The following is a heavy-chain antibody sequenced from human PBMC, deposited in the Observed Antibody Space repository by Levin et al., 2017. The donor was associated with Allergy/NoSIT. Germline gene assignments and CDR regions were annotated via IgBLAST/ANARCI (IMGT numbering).Heavy chain of an antibody. CDR3: ARVIRGVTDY. V-gene: IGHV4-30-2*01. D-gene: IGHD3-10*01. J-gene: IGHJ4*02. Sequence: SQTLSLTCAVSGGSISSGGYSWRWIRQPPGKGLEWIGYIYHSGSTYYNPSLKSRVTISVDRSKNQFSLKLSSVTAADTAVYYCARVIRGVTDYWGQGTLVTVSS. CDR2: IYHSGST. CDR1: GGSISSGGYS.